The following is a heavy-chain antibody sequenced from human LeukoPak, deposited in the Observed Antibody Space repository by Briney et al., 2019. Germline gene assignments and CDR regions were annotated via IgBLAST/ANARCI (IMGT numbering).Heavy chain of an antibody. Sequence: GGSLRHSCAASGFTFSSYAMHWVRQAPGKGLEWVAVISYDGSNKYYADSVKGRFTISRDNSKNTLYLQMNSLRAEDTAVYYCASKGGSGWFPLDYWGQGTLVTVSS. CDR1: GFTFSSYA. CDR2: ISYDGSNK. V-gene: IGHV3-30-3*01. CDR3: ASKGGSGWFPLDY. J-gene: IGHJ4*02. D-gene: IGHD6-19*01.